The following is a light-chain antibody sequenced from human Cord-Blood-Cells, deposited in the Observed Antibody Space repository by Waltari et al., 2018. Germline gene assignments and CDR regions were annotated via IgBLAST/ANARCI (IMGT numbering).Light chain of an antibody. V-gene: IGLV2-14*01. CDR2: DVS. CDR1: SSDVGGYNY. CDR3: SSYTSSSALYV. J-gene: IGLJ1*01. Sequence: QSALTQPASVSGSPGQSITISCTGTSSDVGGYNYVSWYQQHPDKAPKLRIYDVSNRAYWVSIRLSGSRSGNTASLTISGLQAEDEADYYCSSYTSSSALYVVGTGTKVTVL.